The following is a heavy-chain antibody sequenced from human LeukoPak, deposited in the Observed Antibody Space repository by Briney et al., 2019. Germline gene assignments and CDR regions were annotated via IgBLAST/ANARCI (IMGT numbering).Heavy chain of an antibody. J-gene: IGHJ3*02. V-gene: IGHV4-39*01. Sequence: PSETLSLTCTVSGGSISSSSYYWGWIRQPPGTGLEWIGSIYYSGSTYYNPSLKSRVTISVDASKNQFSLKLSSVTAADTAVYYCASRVSRQQLVLRAFDIWGQGTMVTVSS. CDR1: GGSISSSSYY. CDR2: IYYSGST. D-gene: IGHD6-13*01. CDR3: ASRVSRQQLVLRAFDI.